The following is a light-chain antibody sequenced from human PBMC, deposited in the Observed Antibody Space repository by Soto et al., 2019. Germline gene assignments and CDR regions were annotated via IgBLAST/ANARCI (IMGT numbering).Light chain of an antibody. V-gene: IGLV1-44*01. CDR3: TAWDDSLNGRL. CDR2: SND. Sequence: QSVLTQPPSASGTPGQRVTFSCSGSTSNIGSNAVNWYQQLPGTAPKLLIYSNDRRPSGVPDRSSGSKSGTSASLAISGLQSEDEADYYCTAWDDSLNGRLFGGGTKLTVL. CDR1: TSNIGSNA. J-gene: IGLJ2*01.